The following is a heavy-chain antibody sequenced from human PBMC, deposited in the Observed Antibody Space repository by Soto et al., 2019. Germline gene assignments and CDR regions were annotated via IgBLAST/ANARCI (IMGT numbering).Heavy chain of an antibody. CDR3: ARRYGSAFDI. D-gene: IGHD3-10*01. J-gene: IGHJ3*02. Sequence: TLSLTCAVSGGSISSGGYSWSWIRQPPGKGLEWIGYIYHSGSTNYNPSLKSRVTISVDTSKNQFSLKLSSVTAADTAVYYCARRYGSAFDIWGQGTMVTVSS. CDR2: IYHSGST. V-gene: IGHV4-30-2*02. CDR1: GGSISSGGYS.